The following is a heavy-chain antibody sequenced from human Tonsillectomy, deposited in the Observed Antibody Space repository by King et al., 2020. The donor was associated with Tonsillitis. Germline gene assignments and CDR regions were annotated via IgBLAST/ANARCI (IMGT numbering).Heavy chain of an antibody. CDR2: IIPIFGTA. V-gene: IGHV1-69*01. Sequence: VQLVESGAEVKKPGSSVKVSCKASGGTFSSYAISWVRQAPGQGLEWMGGIIPIFGTANYAQKFQGRVTITADESTSTAYMELSSLRSEDTAVYYCARCDYYDSGGYGGFDPWGQGTLVTVSS. CDR1: GGTFSSYA. J-gene: IGHJ5*02. CDR3: ARCDYYDSGGYGGFDP. D-gene: IGHD3-22*01.